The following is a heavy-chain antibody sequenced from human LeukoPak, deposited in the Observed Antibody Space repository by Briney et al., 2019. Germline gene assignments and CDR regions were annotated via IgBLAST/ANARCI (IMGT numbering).Heavy chain of an antibody. CDR3: ARGGLEYSSSSDFDY. Sequence: ASVKVSCKASGGTFSSYAISWVRQAPGQGLEWMGGIIPIFGTANYAQKFQGRVTITADESTSTAYMELSSLRSEDTAVYYCARGGLEYSSSSDFDYWGQGTLVTVSS. CDR1: GGTFSSYA. CDR2: IIPIFGTA. D-gene: IGHD6-6*01. J-gene: IGHJ4*02. V-gene: IGHV1-69*13.